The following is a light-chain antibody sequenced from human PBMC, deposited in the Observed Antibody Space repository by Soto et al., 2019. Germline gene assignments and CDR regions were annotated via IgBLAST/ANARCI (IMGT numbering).Light chain of an antibody. CDR3: LQDYNLWT. CDR2: AAS. V-gene: IGKV1-6*01. Sequence: AIQMTQSPSSLSASVGDRVTITCRASQGIRNDLGWYQQKPGKAPKLLIYAASSLQSGGPSRFSGSGSGTDFTLTISSLQPEDFATYYCLQDYNLWTFGQGTKVEIK. J-gene: IGKJ1*01. CDR1: QGIRND.